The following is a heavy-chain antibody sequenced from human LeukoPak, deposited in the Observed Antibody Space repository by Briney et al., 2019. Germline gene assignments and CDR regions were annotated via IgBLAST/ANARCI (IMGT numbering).Heavy chain of an antibody. J-gene: IGHJ4*02. CDR3: ATRSGISSGLYRGPFDY. D-gene: IGHD3-22*01. CDR2: FDPEDGET. V-gene: IGHV1-24*01. Sequence: ASVKVSCKVSGYTLTELSMHWVRQAPGKGLEWMGGFDPEDGETIYAQKFQGRVTMTEDTSTDTAYMELSSLRSEDTAVYYCATRSGISSGLYRGPFDYWGQGTLVTVSS. CDR1: GYTLTELS.